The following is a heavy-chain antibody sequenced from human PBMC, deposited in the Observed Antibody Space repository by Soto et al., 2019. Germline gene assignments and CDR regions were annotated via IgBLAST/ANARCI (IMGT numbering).Heavy chain of an antibody. D-gene: IGHD5-12*01. CDR1: GGTFSSYA. J-gene: IGHJ4*02. V-gene: IGHV1-69*12. Sequence: QVQLVQSGAEVRQPASSVKVSCKTSGGTFSSYAISSVRQAPGQGLEWMGGIVPIVGTTTYAQKFQGRVTITADEATSTACMQLSRLRSDDTAVYYCVRVVAIPGYPDHWGQGTLVTVSS. CDR3: VRVVAIPGYPDH. CDR2: IVPIVGTT.